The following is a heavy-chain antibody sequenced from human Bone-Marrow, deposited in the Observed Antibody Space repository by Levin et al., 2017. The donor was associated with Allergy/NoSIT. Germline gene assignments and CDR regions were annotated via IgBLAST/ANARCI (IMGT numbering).Heavy chain of an antibody. J-gene: IGHJ4*02. CDR2: IYPDDSDT. Sequence: GESLKISCKASGYSFTSYWFAWVRQMPGKGLEWMGIIYPDDSDTKYSSSFEGQVTISVDKSINTVYLRWSSLKVSDTAFYYCARPRAMTGSRAFYCDYWGQGTQVTVSS. CDR3: ARPRAMTGSRAFYCDY. V-gene: IGHV5-51*01. CDR1: GYSFTSYW. D-gene: IGHD3-9*01.